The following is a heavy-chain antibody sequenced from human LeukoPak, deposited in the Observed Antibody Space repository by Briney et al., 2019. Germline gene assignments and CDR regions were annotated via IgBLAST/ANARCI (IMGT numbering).Heavy chain of an antibody. J-gene: IGHJ4*02. V-gene: IGHV4-39*07. D-gene: IGHD2-8*01. CDR2: IYYSGST. CDR3: ARVSHGGIYTLDS. CDR1: GGSISSSSYY. Sequence: SETLPLTCTVSGGSISSSSYYWGWIRQPPGKGLEWIGSIYYSGSTYYNPSLKSRVTISVDTSKNQFSLKLSSVTAADTAVYYCARVSHGGIYTLDSWGQGTLVTVSS.